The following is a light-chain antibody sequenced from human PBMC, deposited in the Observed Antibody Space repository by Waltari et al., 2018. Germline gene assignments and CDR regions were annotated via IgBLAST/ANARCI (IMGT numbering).Light chain of an antibody. V-gene: IGKV3-20*01. CDR1: QTIRTTY. Sequence: EIVLTQSQDNMSLSHGEGATLPCRTSQTIRTTYLAWYQQKPGQAPTLLIYGTFTRATGIPDRFTGSGSGTHFSLTISSLEPEDFATYYCQQYDISPLTFGGGTKVEIK. J-gene: IGKJ4*01. CDR2: GTF. CDR3: QQYDISPLT.